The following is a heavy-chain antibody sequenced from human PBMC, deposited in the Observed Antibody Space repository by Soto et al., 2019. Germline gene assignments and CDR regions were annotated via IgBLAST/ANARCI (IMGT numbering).Heavy chain of an antibody. CDR3: ARGEIGSSWYSYYYYGMDV. CDR2: INHSGST. CDR1: GGSFSGYY. J-gene: IGHJ6*02. D-gene: IGHD6-13*01. V-gene: IGHV4-34*01. Sequence: PSETLSLTCAVYGGSFSGYYWSWIRQPPGKGLEWIGEINHSGSTNYNPSLKSRVTISVDTSKNQFSLKLSSVTAADTAVYYCARGEIGSSWYSYYYYGMDVWGQGTTVTVSS.